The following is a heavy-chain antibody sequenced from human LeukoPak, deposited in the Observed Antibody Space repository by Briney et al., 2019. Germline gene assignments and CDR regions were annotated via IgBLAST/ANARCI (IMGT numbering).Heavy chain of an antibody. CDR2: ISGSGGST. V-gene: IGHV3-23*01. J-gene: IGHJ4*02. CDR1: GFTFSSYG. CDR3: AKDYDSRGV. Sequence: GGSLRLSCAASGFTFSSYGINWVRQAPGKGLEWVSGISGSGGSTYYADSVKGRFTISRDNSKNTLYLQMNSLRAEDTAVYYCAKDYDSRGVGGQGTLVTVSS. D-gene: IGHD3-22*01.